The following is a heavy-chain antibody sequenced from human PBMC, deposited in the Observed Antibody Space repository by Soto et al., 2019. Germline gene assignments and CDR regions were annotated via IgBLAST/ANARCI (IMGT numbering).Heavy chain of an antibody. CDR3: ARHLHYSERSSGWYGALAFDI. D-gene: IGHD6-19*01. Sequence: QVQLVQSGAEVKKPGASVKVSCKASGYTFTSYGISWVRQAPGQGLEWMGWISAYNGNTNYAQKLQGRVTMTTDTSTSTAYMELRSLRSDDTAVYYCARHLHYSERSSGWYGALAFDIWGQGTMVTVSS. V-gene: IGHV1-18*01. CDR1: GYTFTSYG. CDR2: ISAYNGNT. J-gene: IGHJ3*02.